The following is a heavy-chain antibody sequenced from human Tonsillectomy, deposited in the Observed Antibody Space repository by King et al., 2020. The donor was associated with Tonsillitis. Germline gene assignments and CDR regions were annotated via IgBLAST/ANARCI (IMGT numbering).Heavy chain of an antibody. CDR1: GGSINSSSYY. CDR2: IYYSGGT. CDR3: GRRNLIITIFGVVIPVFDY. Sequence: QLQESGPGLVKPSETLSLTCTVSGGSINSSSYYWGWIRQPPGKGLEWIGSIYYSGGTYYNPSLKSRVTLSVDTSKNQFSLKLSSVTAADTAVYYCGRRNLIITIFGVVIPVFDYWGQGTLVTVSS. D-gene: IGHD3-3*01. V-gene: IGHV4-39*01. J-gene: IGHJ4*02.